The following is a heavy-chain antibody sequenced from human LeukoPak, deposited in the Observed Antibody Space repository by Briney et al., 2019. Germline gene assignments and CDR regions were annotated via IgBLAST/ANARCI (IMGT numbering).Heavy chain of an antibody. J-gene: IGHJ4*02. CDR3: AKARYYDSSGYWGFDY. Sequence: PGGSLRLSCAASGFTFSSYNMNWVRQAPGKGLEWVSSITSGSSYIYYADSVKGRFTISRDNAKNSLYLQMNSLRAEDTAVYYCAKARYYDSSGYWGFDYWGQGTLVTVSS. V-gene: IGHV3-21*04. CDR2: ITSGSSYI. D-gene: IGHD3-22*01. CDR1: GFTFSSYN.